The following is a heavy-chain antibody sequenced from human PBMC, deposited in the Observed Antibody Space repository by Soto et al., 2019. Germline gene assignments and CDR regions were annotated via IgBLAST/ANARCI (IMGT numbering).Heavy chain of an antibody. CDR3: AREVDCSGGTCYHNWFDP. V-gene: IGHV4-39*07. Sequence: SETLSLTCTVSGGSISSSSYYWGWIRQPPGKGLEWIGSIYYSGSTYYNPSLKSRVTISVDTSKNRFSLKLSSVTAADTAVYYCAREVDCSGGTCYHNWFDPWGQGTLVTVSS. D-gene: IGHD2-15*01. CDR2: IYYSGST. J-gene: IGHJ5*02. CDR1: GGSISSSSYY.